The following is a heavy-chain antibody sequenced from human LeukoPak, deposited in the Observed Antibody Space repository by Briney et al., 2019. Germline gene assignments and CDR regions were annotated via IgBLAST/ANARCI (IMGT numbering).Heavy chain of an antibody. Sequence: GGSLRLSCVDSGFSFSTYAMSWVRQAPGKGLDWVSGLDGSGDNTYYADSVKGRFTISRDSSKDTLFLQMNSLRAEDAAVYYCAKADSYGGNSQLFDFWGQGTLVTVSS. CDR3: AKADSYGGNSQLFDF. D-gene: IGHD2-21*02. V-gene: IGHV3-23*01. J-gene: IGHJ4*02. CDR2: LDGSGDNT. CDR1: GFSFSTYA.